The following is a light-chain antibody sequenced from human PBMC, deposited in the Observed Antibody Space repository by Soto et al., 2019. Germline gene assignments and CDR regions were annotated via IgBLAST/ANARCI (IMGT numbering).Light chain of an antibody. Sequence: QAVVTQSPSASASLGASVKLTCTLSSGHSNYAIAWPQQQPEKGPRYLMKLNRDGSHSKGDGIPNRFSGSSSGAERYLTISSLQYEEEADYYCQTWGTGIVIFGGGTKLTVL. J-gene: IGLJ2*01. CDR1: SGHSNYA. V-gene: IGLV4-69*01. CDR2: LNRDGSH. CDR3: QTWGTGIVI.